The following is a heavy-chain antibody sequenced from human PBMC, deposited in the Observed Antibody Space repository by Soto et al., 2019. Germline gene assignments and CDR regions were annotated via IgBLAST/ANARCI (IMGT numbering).Heavy chain of an antibody. CDR2: IYYSGST. CDR3: ARFPVTQLSRTRFYF. D-gene: IGHD4-4*01. J-gene: IGHJ4*02. Sequence: SETLSLTCTVSGDSISSDFYYWNWIRQHPGKGLEWIGYIYYSGSTSYNPSLKSRVTISVDTSKNHFSLKLTSVTAADTAMYYCARFPVTQLSRTRFYFWGQGSLVTVSS. CDR1: GDSISSDFYY. V-gene: IGHV4-31*03.